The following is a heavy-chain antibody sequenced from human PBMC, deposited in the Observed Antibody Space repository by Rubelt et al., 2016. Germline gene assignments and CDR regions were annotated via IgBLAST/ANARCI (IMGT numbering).Heavy chain of an antibody. CDR2: ISAYNGNT. Sequence: QVQLVQSGAEVKKPGASVKVSCKASGYTFTSYGITWVRQAPGQGLEWMGWISAYNGNTNYVQRFQGSVTMTTETSTSTAYRELRSLRSDDMAVYYCARDRGKIFDYWGQGTLVTVSS. CDR3: ARDRGKIFDY. CDR1: GYTFTSYG. V-gene: IGHV1-18*03. D-gene: IGHD4-23*01. J-gene: IGHJ4*02.